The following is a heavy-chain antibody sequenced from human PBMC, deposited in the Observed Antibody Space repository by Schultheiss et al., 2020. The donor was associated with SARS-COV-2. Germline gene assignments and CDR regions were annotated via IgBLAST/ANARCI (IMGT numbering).Heavy chain of an antibody. CDR2: INPNSGGT. D-gene: IGHD2-2*01. CDR1: GYTFTGYY. V-gene: IGHV1-2*02. Sequence: ASVKVSCKASGYTFTGYYMHWVRQAPGQGLEWMGWINPNSGGTNYAQKFQGRVTMTRDTSISTAYMELSRLRSDDTAVYYCARSADIVVGLYYFDYWGQGTLVTVSS. J-gene: IGHJ4*02. CDR3: ARSADIVVGLYYFDY.